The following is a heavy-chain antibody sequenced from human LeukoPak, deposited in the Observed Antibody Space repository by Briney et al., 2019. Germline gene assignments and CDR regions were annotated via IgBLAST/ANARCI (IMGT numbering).Heavy chain of an antibody. CDR3: TRLCSGGTCYSDY. V-gene: IGHV3-49*04. Sequence: GGSLRLSCAPSGFNFGDYALSWVRQAPGKGLEWVAFIRSKSYGGTSDYAASVGGRFSISRDDSKSIAYLQMNSLKTEDTAVYYCTRLCSGGTCYSDYWGQGTLVTVSS. J-gene: IGHJ4*02. CDR1: GFNFGDYA. D-gene: IGHD2-15*01. CDR2: IRSKSYGGTS.